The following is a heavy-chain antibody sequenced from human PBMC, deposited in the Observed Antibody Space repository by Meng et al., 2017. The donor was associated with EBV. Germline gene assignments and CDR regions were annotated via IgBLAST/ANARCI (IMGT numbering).Heavy chain of an antibody. Sequence: QVQLVQSAAEVKKPGSSVKVSCKTSGGPFRNYAISWVRQAPGQGLECLGGFLPTLGAPNYAQKFHGRVSITADESTSTHYMDLSSLRSEDTAVYYCASESGRGYTPDYWGQGTLVTVSS. CDR3: ASESGRGYTPDY. D-gene: IGHD3-10*01. V-gene: IGHV1-69*01. J-gene: IGHJ4*02. CDR2: FLPTLGAP. CDR1: GGPFRNYA.